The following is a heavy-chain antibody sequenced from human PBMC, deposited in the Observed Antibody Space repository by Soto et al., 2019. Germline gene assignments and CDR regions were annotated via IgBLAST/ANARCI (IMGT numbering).Heavy chain of an antibody. J-gene: IGHJ6*02. D-gene: IGHD7-27*01. CDR1: GGSISSYY. CDR3: ARDLGFPNYYYYGMDV. V-gene: IGHV4-59*01. CDR2: IYYSGST. Sequence: LSLTCTVSGGSISSYYWSWIRQPPGKGLEWIGYIYYSGSTNYNPSLKSRVTISVDTSKNQFSLKLSSVTAADTAVYYCARDLGFPNYYYYGMDVWGQGTTVTVSS.